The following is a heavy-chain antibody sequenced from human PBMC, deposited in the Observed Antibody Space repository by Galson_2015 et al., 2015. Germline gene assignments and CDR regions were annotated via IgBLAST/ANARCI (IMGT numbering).Heavy chain of an antibody. Sequence: SLRLSCAASGFTFSCLVMHWVRQAPGKGLEWVAVISYDGSGEYYADSVKGRFTISRDNSKNALYLQMNGLRVEDTAVYYCARDRPGISVAGSHSYWGQGTLVTVSS. CDR3: ARDRPGISVAGSHSY. J-gene: IGHJ4*02. V-gene: IGHV3-30*01. D-gene: IGHD6-19*01. CDR2: ISYDGSGE. CDR1: GFTFSCLV.